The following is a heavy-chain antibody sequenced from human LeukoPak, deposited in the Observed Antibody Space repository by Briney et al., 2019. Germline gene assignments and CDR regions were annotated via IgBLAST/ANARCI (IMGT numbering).Heavy chain of an antibody. D-gene: IGHD2-21*02. CDR2: ISWDGGST. CDR1: GFTFDDYT. CDR3: AKDNTRVTGNGLDY. V-gene: IGHV3-43*01. J-gene: IGHJ4*02. Sequence: GGSLRLSCAASGFTFDDYTMHWVRQAPGKGLEWVSLISWDGGSTYYADSVKGRFTISRDNAKNAMYLQMNSLRPDDTALYYCAKDNTRVTGNGLDYWGQGTLITVSS.